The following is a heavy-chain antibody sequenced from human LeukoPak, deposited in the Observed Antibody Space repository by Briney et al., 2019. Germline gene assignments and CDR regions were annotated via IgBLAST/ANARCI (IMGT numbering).Heavy chain of an antibody. CDR2: IYYSGST. V-gene: IGHV4-59*08. CDR3: ARHGIVDSSRKYHFDY. J-gene: IGHJ4*02. Sequence: SETLSLTCTVSGGSISSYYWSWIRQPPGKGLEWIGYIYYSGSTNYNPSLKSRVTISLDTSKSQFSLELSSVTAADTAVYYCARHGIVDSSRKYHFDYWGQGTLVTVSS. CDR1: GGSISSYY. D-gene: IGHD6-13*01.